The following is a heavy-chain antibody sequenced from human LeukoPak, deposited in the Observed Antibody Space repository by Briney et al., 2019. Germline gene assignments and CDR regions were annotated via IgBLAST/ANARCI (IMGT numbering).Heavy chain of an antibody. CDR2: ISSSSSYI. D-gene: IGHD2-2*01. V-gene: IGHV3-21*01. CDR1: GFTFSSYS. Sequence: GGSLRPSCAASGFTFSSYSMNWVRQAPGKGLEWVSSISSSSSYIYYADSVKGRFTISRDNAKNSLYLQMNSLRAEDTAVYYCARDKVVVPAATGGSYYYYYYMDVWGKGTTVTVSS. CDR3: ARDKVVVPAATGGSYYYYYYMDV. J-gene: IGHJ6*03.